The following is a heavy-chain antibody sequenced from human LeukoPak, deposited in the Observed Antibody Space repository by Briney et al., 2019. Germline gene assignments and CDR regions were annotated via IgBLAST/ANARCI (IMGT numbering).Heavy chain of an antibody. D-gene: IGHD4-17*01. CDR1: GFTFSSYS. V-gene: IGHV3-21*04. J-gene: IGHJ5*02. Sequence: GGSLRLSCSASGFTFSSYSMTWVRRAPGKGLEWVSSISSSSSYIYYADSVKGRFTISRDNAKNTLYLQMNSLRAEDTALYYCAKAAYGDYVNWFDPWGQGILVIVSS. CDR3: AKAAYGDYVNWFDP. CDR2: ISSSSSYI.